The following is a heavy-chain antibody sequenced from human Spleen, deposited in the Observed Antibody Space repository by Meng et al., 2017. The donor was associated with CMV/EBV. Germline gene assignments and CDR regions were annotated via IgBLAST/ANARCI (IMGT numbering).Heavy chain of an antibody. V-gene: IGHV5-51*01. CDR2: IYPGDSDT. CDR3: ARLGDCGGDCYSDNWFDP. D-gene: IGHD2-21*02. J-gene: IGHJ5*02. CDR1: FTSYW. Sequence: FTSYWIGWVRQMPGKGLEWMGIIYPGDSDTRYSPSFQGQVTISADKSITTAYLQWNSLKASDTAIYYCARLGDCGGDCYSDNWFDPWGQGTLVTVSS.